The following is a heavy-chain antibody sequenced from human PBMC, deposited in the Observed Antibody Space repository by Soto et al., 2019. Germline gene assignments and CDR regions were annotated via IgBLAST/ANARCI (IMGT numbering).Heavy chain of an antibody. V-gene: IGHV1-69*06. D-gene: IGHD2-15*01. CDR1: GCTFSSYA. CDR3: ARVGYCSGGSCYPYYYYGMDV. CDR2: IIPIFGTA. J-gene: IGHJ6*02. Sequence: SVKVSCKASGCTFSSYAISWVRQAPGQGLEWMGGIIPIFGTANYAQKFQGRVTITADKSTSTAYMELSSLRSEDTAVYYCARVGYCSGGSCYPYYYYGMDVWGQGTTVTVSS.